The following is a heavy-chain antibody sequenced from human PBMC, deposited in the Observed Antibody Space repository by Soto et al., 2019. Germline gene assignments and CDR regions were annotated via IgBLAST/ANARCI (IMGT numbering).Heavy chain of an antibody. CDR1: GYTFTSYY. CDR2: INPSGGST. CDR3: ARDWQYYYGSGKKGMDV. J-gene: IGHJ6*02. Sequence: ASVKVSCKASGYTFTSYYMHWVRQAPGQGLEWMGIINPSGGSTSYAQKFQGRVTMTRDTSTSTVYMELSSLRSEDTAVYYCARDWQYYYGSGKKGMDVWGQGTTVTVSS. V-gene: IGHV1-46*01. D-gene: IGHD3-10*01.